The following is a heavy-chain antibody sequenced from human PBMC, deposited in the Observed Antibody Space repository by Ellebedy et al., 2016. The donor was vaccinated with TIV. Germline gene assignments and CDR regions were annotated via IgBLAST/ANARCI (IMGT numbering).Heavy chain of an antibody. D-gene: IGHD3-22*01. V-gene: IGHV3-7*01. J-gene: IGHJ6*02. CDR3: VRDGAYGDYSPGYYGMDV. Sequence: GGSLRLSCAASGFTFNSYWMSWVRQAPGKGLEWVANINQDGSRIFYLDSVKGRFTISRNNAKNSVYLRMNTLRVEDTAGYKCVRDGAYGDYSPGYYGMDVWGQGTTVTVSS. CDR1: GFTFNSYW. CDR2: INQDGSRI.